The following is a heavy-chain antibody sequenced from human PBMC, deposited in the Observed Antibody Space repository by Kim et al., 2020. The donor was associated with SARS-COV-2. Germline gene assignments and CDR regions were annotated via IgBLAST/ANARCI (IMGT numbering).Heavy chain of an antibody. Sequence: GGSLRLSCAASGFTFSNYWMSWVRRAPGKGLEWVANIKEDGSGKYYVDSVKGRFTISRDNARNLLHLQMNSLRAEDTAVYYCARDREAIVVVVGATPTIDYWGLGTLVTVSS. D-gene: IGHD2-15*01. J-gene: IGHJ4*02. V-gene: IGHV3-7*01. CDR2: IKEDGSGK. CDR1: GFTFSNYW. CDR3: ARDREAIVVVVGATPTIDY.